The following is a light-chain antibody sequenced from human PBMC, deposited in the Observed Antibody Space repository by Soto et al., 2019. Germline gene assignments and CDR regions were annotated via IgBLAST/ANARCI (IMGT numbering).Light chain of an antibody. CDR1: QSISSW. CDR2: DAS. V-gene: IGKV1-5*01. Sequence: DIQMTQSPSTLSASVGDIVTITFRASQSISSWLAWYQQKPGKAPKLLIYDASSFESGVPSRFSGSGSGTDFTLTISSLQSEDFAVYYCQQLNYWPRITFGQGTRLEIK. J-gene: IGKJ5*01. CDR3: QQLNYWPRIT.